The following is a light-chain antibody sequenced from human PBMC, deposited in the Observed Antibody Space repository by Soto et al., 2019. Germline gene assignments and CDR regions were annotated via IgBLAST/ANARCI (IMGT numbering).Light chain of an antibody. CDR1: SGHSNYA. V-gene: IGLV4-69*01. Sequence: QLVLTQSTSASASLGASVNLTCTLSSGHSNYAIAWHQQQPEKGPRYFMNVNXXXXXXXXXXXXXRFSGSSSGADRYLTXXXXXXXXXXXYYCQTWGTGIPVFGGGTKLTVL. CDR2: VNXXXXX. CDR3: QTWGTGIPV. J-gene: IGLJ3*02.